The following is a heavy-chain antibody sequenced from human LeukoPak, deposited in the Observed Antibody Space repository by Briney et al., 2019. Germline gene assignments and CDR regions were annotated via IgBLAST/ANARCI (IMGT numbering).Heavy chain of an antibody. D-gene: IGHD3-10*01. J-gene: IGHJ6*03. Sequence: GGSLRLSCATSGFSFSSYAMSWVRQAPGKGLEWVSVIYSGGSTYYADSVKGRFTISRDNSKNTLYLQMNSLRAEDTAVYYCARVWFGESKYYYYMDVWGKGTTVTISS. CDR2: IYSGGST. CDR3: ARVWFGESKYYYYMDV. CDR1: GFSFSSYA. V-gene: IGHV3-53*01.